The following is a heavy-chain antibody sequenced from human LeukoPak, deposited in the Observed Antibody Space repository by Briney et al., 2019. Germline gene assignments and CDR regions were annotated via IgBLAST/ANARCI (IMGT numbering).Heavy chain of an antibody. CDR2: IYYSGIT. J-gene: IGHJ4*02. V-gene: IGHV4-59*01. D-gene: IGHD1-26*01. CDR1: GGSINSYY. Sequence: SETLSLTCTVSGGSINSYYWSWIRQAPGKGLGWIGYIYYSGITNYRPSLENRVTMSVDTSNSQFSLRLSSATPADTAVYYCARTRPLLGATSPFDYWGQGALVTVSS. CDR3: ARTRPLLGATSPFDY.